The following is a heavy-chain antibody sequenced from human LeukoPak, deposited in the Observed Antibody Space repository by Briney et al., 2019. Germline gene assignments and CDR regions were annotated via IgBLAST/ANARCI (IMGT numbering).Heavy chain of an antibody. J-gene: IGHJ3*02. V-gene: IGHV1-2*02. CDR1: GYTFTGYF. CDR3: ARVSSASGAFDI. CDR2: INPNSGGT. Sequence: GASVKVSCKASGYTFTGYFLHWVRQAPGHGLEWMGWINPNSGGTNYAQKFQGRVTVTRDTSISAAYMDLSSLRFDDTAVYYCARVSSASGAFDIWGQGTMVTVSS. D-gene: IGHD6-25*01.